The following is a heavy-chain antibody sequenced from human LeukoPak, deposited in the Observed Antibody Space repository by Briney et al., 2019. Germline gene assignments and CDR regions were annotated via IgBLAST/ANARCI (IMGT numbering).Heavy chain of an antibody. CDR2: IYYSGGT. CDR3: ARFSIEAANYFDY. V-gene: IGHV4-39*01. J-gene: IGHJ4*02. Sequence: PSETLSLTCTVSGGSISSSSYYWGWIRQPPGKGLEWIGSIYYSGGTYYNPSLKSRVTISVDTSKNQFSLKLSSVTAADTAVYYCARFSIEAANYFDYWGQGTLVTVSS. CDR1: GGSISSSSYY. D-gene: IGHD1-26*01.